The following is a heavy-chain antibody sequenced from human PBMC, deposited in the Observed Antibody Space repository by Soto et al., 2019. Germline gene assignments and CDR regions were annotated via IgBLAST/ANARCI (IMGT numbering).Heavy chain of an antibody. J-gene: IGHJ6*03. Sequence: SETLSLTCTVSGGSISGYFWSWIRQPPGKGLEFIGYIYYTGAINYNPSLKSRVTISVDTSKNQFSLKLSSVTAADTAVYYCASNSDYDSGDYYMDVWGKGTTVTVSS. CDR2: IYYTGAI. CDR1: GGSISGYF. D-gene: IGHD5-12*01. V-gene: IGHV4-59*01. CDR3: ASNSDYDSGDYYMDV.